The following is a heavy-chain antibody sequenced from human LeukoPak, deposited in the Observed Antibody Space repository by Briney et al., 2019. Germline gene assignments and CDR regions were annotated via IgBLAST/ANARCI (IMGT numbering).Heavy chain of an antibody. Sequence: ASVKVSCKASGYTFTGYYMHWVRQAPGQGLEWMGWINPNSGGTNYAQKFQGRVTMTRDTSISTAYMELSRLRSDDTAVYYCAWEVVGATHWFDPWGQGTLVTVSP. CDR2: INPNSGGT. CDR1: GYTFTGYY. D-gene: IGHD1-26*01. V-gene: IGHV1-2*02. CDR3: AWEVVGATHWFDP. J-gene: IGHJ5*02.